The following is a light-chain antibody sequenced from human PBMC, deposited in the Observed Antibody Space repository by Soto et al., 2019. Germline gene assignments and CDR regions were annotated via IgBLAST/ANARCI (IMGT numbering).Light chain of an antibody. CDR2: EDS. CDR3: CSNAGGSNV. CDR1: SSDVGSYKF. J-gene: IGLJ1*01. V-gene: IGLV2-23*02. Sequence: QSALTQPASVSGSPGQSITISCTGTSSDVGSYKFVSWYQQYPGKAPKLMIYEDSKRPSGVSDRFSGSKSVNTASLTISGLQAEDEADYFCCSNAGGSNVFGTGTKVTVL.